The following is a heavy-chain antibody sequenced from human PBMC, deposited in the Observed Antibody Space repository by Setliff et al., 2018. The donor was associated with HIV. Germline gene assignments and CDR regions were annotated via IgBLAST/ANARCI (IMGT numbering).Heavy chain of an antibody. Sequence: PSETLSLTCAVYGGSLSGYYWSWVRQSPGRGLEWIGEINQSGNTNFNPSLKSRLIISVDTSKSQFSLKLTSVTAADTALYYCAREGGQGYSGSGGFYHRNFDLWSRGTLVTSPQ. CDR1: GGSLSGYY. CDR3: AREGGQGYSGSGGFYHRNFDL. CDR2: INQSGNT. V-gene: IGHV4-34*01. D-gene: IGHD3-10*01. J-gene: IGHJ2*01.